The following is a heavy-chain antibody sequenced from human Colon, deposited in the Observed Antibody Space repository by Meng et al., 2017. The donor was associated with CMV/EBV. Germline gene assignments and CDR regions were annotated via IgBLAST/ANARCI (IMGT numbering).Heavy chain of an antibody. CDR3: AKHDTKYGYGRDYFEY. CDR2: IYGDGNT. CDR1: GFTVSSNY. J-gene: IGHJ4*01. D-gene: IGHD5-18*01. V-gene: IGHV3-53*01. Sequence: GESLKISCAASGFTVSSNYMTWVRQAPGKRLEWVSIIYGDGNTYYIDSVKGRFTISRDISKDTLYLQMDSLRAEDTAVYFCAKHDTKYGYGRDYFEYWGQGILVTVSS.